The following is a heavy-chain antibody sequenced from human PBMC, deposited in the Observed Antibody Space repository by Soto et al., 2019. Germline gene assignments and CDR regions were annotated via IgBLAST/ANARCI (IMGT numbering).Heavy chain of an antibody. Sequence: QVQLVESGGGVVQPGRSLRLSCAASGFTFSSYAMHWVRQAPGKGLEWVAVISYDGSNKYYADSAKGRFTISRDHSKNTLYLQMNSLRAEDTAVYYCARPMDIVVVPAATGPYDYWGQGTLVTVSS. CDR3: ARPMDIVVVPAATGPYDY. CDR2: ISYDGSNK. CDR1: GFTFSSYA. J-gene: IGHJ4*02. D-gene: IGHD2-2*03. V-gene: IGHV3-30-3*01.